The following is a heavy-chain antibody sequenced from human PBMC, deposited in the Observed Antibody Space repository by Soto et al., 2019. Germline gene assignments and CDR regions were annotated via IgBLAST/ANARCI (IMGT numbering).Heavy chain of an antibody. CDR1: GGSISSYY. Sequence: QVQLQESGPGLVKPSETLSLTCTVSGGSISSYYWSWIRQPPGKGLEWIGYIYYSGSTNYNPSLHSRVTISVDTSKNQFSLKLSSVTAADTAGYYCARGVIGPGGFAPWGQGTLVTVSS. CDR3: ARGVIGPGGFAP. J-gene: IGHJ5*02. CDR2: IYYSGST. D-gene: IGHD3-10*01. V-gene: IGHV4-59*08.